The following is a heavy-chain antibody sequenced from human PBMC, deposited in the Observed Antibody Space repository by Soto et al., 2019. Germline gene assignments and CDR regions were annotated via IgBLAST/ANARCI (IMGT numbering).Heavy chain of an antibody. CDR2: ISYDGSNK. V-gene: IGHV3-30*18. Sequence: GGSLRLSCAASGFTFSSYGMHWVRQAPGKGLEWVAVISYDGSNKYYADSVKGRFTISRDNSKNTLYLQMNSLRAEDTAVYYCAKDRKYYDILTGYYTNGMDVWAQGTTVTVSS. D-gene: IGHD3-9*01. CDR1: GFTFSSYG. J-gene: IGHJ6*02. CDR3: AKDRKYYDILTGYYTNGMDV.